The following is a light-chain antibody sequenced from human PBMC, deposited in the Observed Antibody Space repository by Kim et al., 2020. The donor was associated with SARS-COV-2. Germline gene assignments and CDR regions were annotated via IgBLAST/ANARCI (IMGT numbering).Light chain of an antibody. V-gene: IGLV2-14*04. J-gene: IGLJ3*02. Sequence: GQSITTACTGTSSDVGGYNYVSWYQQHPGKAPKLMIYDVRKRPSGVSNLFAGSKSGNTASLTISGLQAEDEADYYCSSYTSSSTWVFGGGTQLTVL. CDR3: SSYTSSSTWV. CDR2: DVR. CDR1: SSDVGGYNY.